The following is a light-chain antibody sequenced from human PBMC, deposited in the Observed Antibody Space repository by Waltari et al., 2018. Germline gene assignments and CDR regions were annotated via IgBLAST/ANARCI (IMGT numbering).Light chain of an antibody. V-gene: IGKV3-20*01. J-gene: IGKJ5*01. Sequence: ELVLTQSPCTLSLSPGERATLSCRASQRISATLSLYQPKLGQPPRLLIYDTSNRAIGIPDRFSGSGSGTDFTLTINRLEPEDFAVYFCQQYADSPITFGLGKRLDIK. CDR3: QQYADSPIT. CDR1: QRISAT. CDR2: DTS.